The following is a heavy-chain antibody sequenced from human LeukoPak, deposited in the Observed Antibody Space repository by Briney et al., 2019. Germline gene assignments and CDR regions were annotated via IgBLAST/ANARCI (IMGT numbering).Heavy chain of an antibody. J-gene: IGHJ4*02. Sequence: GGSLRLSCAASGFMFSSYGMHWVRQAPGKGLEWVAVIWYDENIKYYADSVKGRFTISRDNSENTLFLQMDSLRVEDTAVYFCAKDRRQLVEGVFDYWGQGTLVTVSS. CDR2: IWYDENIK. CDR3: AKDRRQLVEGVFDY. CDR1: GFMFSSYG. D-gene: IGHD6-13*01. V-gene: IGHV3-30*02.